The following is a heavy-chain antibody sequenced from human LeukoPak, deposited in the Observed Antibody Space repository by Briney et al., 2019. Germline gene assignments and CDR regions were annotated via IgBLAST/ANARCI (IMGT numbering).Heavy chain of an antibody. CDR3: ATFSILTGSEDY. CDR2: IIPIFGTA. V-gene: IGHV1-69*13. CDR1: GGTFSSYA. J-gene: IGHJ4*02. D-gene: IGHD3-9*01. Sequence: GASVKVSCKASGGTFSSYAISWVRQAPGQGLEWMGGIIPIFGTANYAQKFQGRVTITADESTSTAYMELSSLRSEDTAVYYCATFSILTGSEDYWGQGTLVTVSS.